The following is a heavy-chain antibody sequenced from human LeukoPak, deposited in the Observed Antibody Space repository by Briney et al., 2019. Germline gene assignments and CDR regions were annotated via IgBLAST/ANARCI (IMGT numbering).Heavy chain of an antibody. CDR2: IIPIFGIA. CDR3: AREKGDIVVVPAARGWFDP. CDR1: GGTFSSYA. Sequence: ASVTVSCKASGGTFSSYAISWVRQAPGQGLEWMGRIIPIFGIANYAQKFQGRVTITADKSTSTAYMELSSLRSEDTAVYYCAREKGDIVVVPAARGWFDPWGQGTLVTVSS. J-gene: IGHJ5*02. V-gene: IGHV1-69*04. D-gene: IGHD2-2*01.